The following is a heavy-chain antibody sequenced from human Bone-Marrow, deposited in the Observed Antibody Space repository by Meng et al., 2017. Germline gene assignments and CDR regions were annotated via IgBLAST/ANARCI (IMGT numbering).Heavy chain of an antibody. V-gene: IGHV4-31*01. Sequence: QVQLQASGPGLVKPSQTLSLTCTVSGGSISSGGYYWSWIRQHPGKGLEWIGYIYYSGTTYYNPSLSSLVTISVDTSKNQFSLKLSSVTAADTAVYYCARWAPSSRTFDYWGQGTLVTVSS. CDR3: ARWAPSSRTFDY. CDR2: IYYSGTT. CDR1: GGSISSGGYY. D-gene: IGHD6-13*01. J-gene: IGHJ4*02.